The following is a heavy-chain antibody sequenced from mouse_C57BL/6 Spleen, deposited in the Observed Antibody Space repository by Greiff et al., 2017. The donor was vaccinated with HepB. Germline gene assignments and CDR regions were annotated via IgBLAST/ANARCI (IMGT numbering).Heavy chain of an antibody. D-gene: IGHD1-1*01. CDR2: IYPSDSET. CDR1: GYTFTSYW. Sequence: VQLQQPGAELVRPGSSVKLSCKASGYTFTSYWMDWVKQRPGQGLEWIGNIYPSDSETHYNQKFKDKATLTVDKSSSTAYMQLSSLTSEDSAVYCCARRGYYGSSLDYWGQGTTLTVSS. J-gene: IGHJ2*01. V-gene: IGHV1-61*01. CDR3: ARRGYYGSSLDY.